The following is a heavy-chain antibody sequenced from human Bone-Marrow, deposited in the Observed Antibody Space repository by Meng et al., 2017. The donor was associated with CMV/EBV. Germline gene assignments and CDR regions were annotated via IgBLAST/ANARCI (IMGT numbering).Heavy chain of an antibody. D-gene: IGHD2-2*01. CDR1: GFTFDDYA. Sequence: GGSLRLSCTASGFTFDDYAMHWVRQVPGKGLEWVSGIDWNSGNAVYADSVKGRFTISRDNAKNSLYLQMNTLRAEDTAVYYCARDLRRYCSSTSCSPPDPWGQGTLVTVSS. CDR3: ARDLRRYCSSTSCSPPDP. V-gene: IGHV3-9*01. J-gene: IGHJ5*02. CDR2: IDWNSGNA.